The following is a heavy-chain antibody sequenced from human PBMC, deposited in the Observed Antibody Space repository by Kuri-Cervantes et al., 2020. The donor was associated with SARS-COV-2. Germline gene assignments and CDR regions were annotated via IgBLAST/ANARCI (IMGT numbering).Heavy chain of an antibody. CDR1: GFTFNTYW. Sequence: GESLKISCAASGFTFNTYWISWVRQAPGKGLEWVAFIRYDGSNKYYADSVKGRFTISRDNSRTPLYLQMTSLRAEDTAVYYCAKDIQWLRLTHYYGMDVWGQGTTVTVS. CDR3: AKDIQWLRLTHYYGMDV. V-gene: IGHV3-30*02. CDR2: IRYDGSNK. J-gene: IGHJ6*02. D-gene: IGHD5-12*01.